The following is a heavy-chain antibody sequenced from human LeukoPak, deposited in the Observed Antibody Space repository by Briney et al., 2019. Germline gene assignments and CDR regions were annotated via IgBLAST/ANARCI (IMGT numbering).Heavy chain of an antibody. CDR2: IYYSGST. V-gene: IGHV4-39*07. CDR3: ASSSSWYRSSGRYFDS. Sequence: SETLSLTCTVSGGFINSSSYYWGWIRQPPGKGLEWIGSIYYSGSTYYNPSLKSRVTISVDTSKNQFSLKMSSVTTADTAVYYCASSSSWYRSSGRYFDSWGQGTLVTVSS. CDR1: GGFINSSSYY. D-gene: IGHD6-13*01. J-gene: IGHJ4*02.